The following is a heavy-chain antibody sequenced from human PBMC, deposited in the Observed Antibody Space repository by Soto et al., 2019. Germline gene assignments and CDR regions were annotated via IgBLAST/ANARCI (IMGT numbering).Heavy chain of an antibody. V-gene: IGHV4-34*01. J-gene: IGHJ4*02. CDR2: INHSGST. Sequence: QVQLQQWGAGLLKPSETLSLTCAVYGGSFSGYYWSWIRQPPGKGLEWIGEINHSGSTNYNPSLKSRVTISVDTSKNQFSLKLSSVTAADTAVYYCARGQPTYCSSTSCSHFDYWGQGTLVTVSS. CDR3: ARGQPTYCSSTSCSHFDY. CDR1: GGSFSGYY. D-gene: IGHD2-2*01.